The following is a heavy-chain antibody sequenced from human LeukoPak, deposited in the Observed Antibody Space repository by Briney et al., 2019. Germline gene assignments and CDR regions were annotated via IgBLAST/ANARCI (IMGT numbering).Heavy chain of an antibody. CDR2: IYYSGST. V-gene: IGHV4-39*01. D-gene: IGHD3-10*01. Sequence: WVRQPPGKGLEWIGSIYYSGSTYYNPSLKSRVTISVDTSKNQFSLKLSSVTAADTAVYYCARPYGSGSYYNAIYYFDYWGQGTLVTVSS. J-gene: IGHJ4*02. CDR3: ARPYGSGSYYNAIYYFDY.